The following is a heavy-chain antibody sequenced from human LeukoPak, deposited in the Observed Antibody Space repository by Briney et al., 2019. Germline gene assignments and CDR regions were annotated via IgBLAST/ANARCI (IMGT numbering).Heavy chain of an antibody. CDR3: ARERNGMVRGALF. J-gene: IGHJ4*02. CDR1: GFTFSSYA. Sequence: QSGGSLILSCAASGFTFSSYAMSWVRQAPGKGLEWVSVIYSGGSTYYADSVKGRFTISRDNSKNTLYLQMNSLRAEDTAVYYCARERNGMVRGALFWGQGTLVTVSS. V-gene: IGHV3-53*01. CDR2: IYSGGST. D-gene: IGHD3-10*01.